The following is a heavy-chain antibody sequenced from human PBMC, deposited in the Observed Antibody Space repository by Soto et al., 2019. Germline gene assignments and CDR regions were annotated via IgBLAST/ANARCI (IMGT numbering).Heavy chain of an antibody. D-gene: IGHD3-22*01. CDR2: ISAYNGNT. CDR1: GYTFTSYG. Sequence: ASVTVSCKASGYTFTSYGISWVRQAPGQGLEWMGWISAYNGNTNYAQKLQGRVTMTTDTSTSTAYMELRSLRSDDTAVYYCARGGQRITMIVVVIGAFDIWGQGTMVTVSS. V-gene: IGHV1-18*04. CDR3: ARGGQRITMIVVVIGAFDI. J-gene: IGHJ3*02.